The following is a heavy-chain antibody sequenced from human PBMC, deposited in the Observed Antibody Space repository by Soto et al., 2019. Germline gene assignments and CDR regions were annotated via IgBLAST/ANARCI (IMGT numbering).Heavy chain of an antibody. CDR2: IWYDGSNK. V-gene: IGHV3-33*01. CDR1: GFTFSSYG. CDR3: ARGMVYAIHWFDP. J-gene: IGHJ5*02. D-gene: IGHD2-8*01. Sequence: GGSLRLSCAASGFTFSSYGMHWVRQAPGKGLEWVAVIWYDGSNKYYADSVKGRFTISRDNSKNTLYLQMNSLRAEDTAVYYCARGMVYAIHWFDPWGQGTLVTVSS.